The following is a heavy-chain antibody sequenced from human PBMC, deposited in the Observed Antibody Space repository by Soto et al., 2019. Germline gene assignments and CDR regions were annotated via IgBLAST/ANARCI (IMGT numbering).Heavy chain of an antibody. CDR1: GFTFSTYA. J-gene: IGHJ4*02. D-gene: IGHD3-22*01. CDR3: AREAPDSSGYYFDY. V-gene: IGHV3-23*01. Sequence: TGGSLRLSCAASGFTFSTYAMAWVRQAPGKGLEWVSGVSASGLNTDYADPVKGRFYISRDNAKNTLYLQMNSLRAEDTAVYYCAREAPDSSGYYFDYWGQGTLVTVSS. CDR2: VSASGLNT.